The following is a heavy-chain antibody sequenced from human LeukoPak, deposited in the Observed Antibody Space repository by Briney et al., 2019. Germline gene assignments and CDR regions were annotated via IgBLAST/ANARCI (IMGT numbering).Heavy chain of an antibody. Sequence: PGGSLRLSCAASGFTVSSNYMSWVRQAPGKGLEWVSVIYSGGSTYYADSVKGRFTISRDNSKNTLYLQMNSLRAEDTAVYHCAKGSGGSCYSGLDVWGQGTTVTVSS. CDR2: IYSGGST. D-gene: IGHD2-15*01. CDR1: GFTVSSNY. J-gene: IGHJ6*02. V-gene: IGHV3-53*01. CDR3: AKGSGGSCYSGLDV.